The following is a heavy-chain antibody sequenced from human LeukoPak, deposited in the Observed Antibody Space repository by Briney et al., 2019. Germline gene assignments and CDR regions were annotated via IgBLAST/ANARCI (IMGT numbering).Heavy chain of an antibody. CDR2: INPNSGGT. J-gene: IGHJ5*02. CDR3: AREDSGGSYCFFS. V-gene: IGHV1-2*02. CDR1: GYTFTVYY. Sequence: ASVTVSCTASGYTFTVYYMHWVRQAPGQGLEWMGWINPNSGGTNYAQKFQGRVTMPRDTSISTAYMELSRLRSDDTAVYYCAREDSGGSYCFFSWGQGTLVTVSS. D-gene: IGHD1-26*01.